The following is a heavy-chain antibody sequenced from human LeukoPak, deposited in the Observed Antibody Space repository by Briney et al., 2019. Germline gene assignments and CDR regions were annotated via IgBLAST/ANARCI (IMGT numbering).Heavy chain of an antibody. CDR1: GFTFSDYY. CDR3: ARSDCSSTSCYRRYYGMDV. V-gene: IGHV3-11*01. CDR2: ISSSGSTI. D-gene: IGHD2-2*01. Sequence: GGSLRLSCAASGFTFSDYYMSWIRQAPGKGLEWVSYISSSGSTIYYADSVKGRFTISRDNAKNSLYLQMNSLRAEDTAVYYCARSDCSSTSCYRRYYGMDVWGQGTTVTVSS. J-gene: IGHJ6*02.